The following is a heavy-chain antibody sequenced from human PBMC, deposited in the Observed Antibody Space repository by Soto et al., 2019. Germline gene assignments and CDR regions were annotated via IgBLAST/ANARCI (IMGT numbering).Heavy chain of an antibody. V-gene: IGHV1-69*13. J-gene: IGHJ4*02. CDR1: GGTFRSYA. D-gene: IGHD3-22*01. CDR2: IIPIFGTA. CDR3: ARDTDDSSGYYCD. Sequence: SVKVSCKASGGTFRSYAISWVRQAPVQGLEWMGWIIPIFGTANYAQKFQGRVTITADESTSTAYMALSSLRSEDTAVYYCARDTDDSSGYYCDWGQGTLVTVSS.